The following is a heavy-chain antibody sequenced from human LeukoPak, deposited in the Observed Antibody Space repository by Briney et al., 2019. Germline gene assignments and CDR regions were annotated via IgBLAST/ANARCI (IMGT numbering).Heavy chain of an antibody. J-gene: IGHJ3*02. CDR1: GFTFSSYG. D-gene: IGHD3-16*02. CDR2: ISGSGGST. Sequence: GGSLRLSCAASGFTFSSYGMSWVRQAPGKGLEWVSAISGSGGSTYYADSVKGRFTISRDNSKNTLYLQMNSLRAEDTAIYYCAKGGMITFGGVIVRTYAFDIWGQGTMVTVSS. V-gene: IGHV3-23*01. CDR3: AKGGMITFGGVIVRTYAFDI.